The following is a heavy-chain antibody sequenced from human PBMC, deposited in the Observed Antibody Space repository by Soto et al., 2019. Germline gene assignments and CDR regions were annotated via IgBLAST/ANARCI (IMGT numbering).Heavy chain of an antibody. Sequence: GGSLRLSCAASGFTFSSYGMHWVRQAPGKGLEWVAVISYDGSNKYYADSVKGRFTISRDNSKNTLYLQMNSLRAEDTGVYDCAKDNQLLYYYFYGMDVWGQGTTVTVSS. CDR3: AKDNQLLYYYFYGMDV. J-gene: IGHJ6*02. CDR2: ISYDGSNK. V-gene: IGHV3-30*18. CDR1: GFTFSSYG. D-gene: IGHD2-2*01.